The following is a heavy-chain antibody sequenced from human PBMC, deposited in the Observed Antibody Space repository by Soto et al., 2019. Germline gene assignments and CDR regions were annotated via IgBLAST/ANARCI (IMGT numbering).Heavy chain of an antibody. CDR1: GYTFTVYY. J-gene: IGHJ4*02. V-gene: IGHV1-2*02. CDR2: INPKSGGT. CDR3: ARDLAKGGGSAGFDY. Sequence: QVQLVQSGAEVKKPGASVNVSCKASGYTFTVYYMHWVRQAPGQGLEWMRWINPKSGGTMYPQKFQARVTMNWPTSVSTAYMVLTRLRSDDTAVYYCARDLAKGGGSAGFDYWGQGTLVLVSS. D-gene: IGHD1-26*01.